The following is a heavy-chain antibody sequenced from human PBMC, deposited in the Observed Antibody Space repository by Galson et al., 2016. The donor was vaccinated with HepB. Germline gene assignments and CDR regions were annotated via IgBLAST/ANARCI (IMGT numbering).Heavy chain of an antibody. V-gene: IGHV3-7*01. CDR2: INPDGSQT. J-gene: IGHJ3*01. CDR1: GITFRTSW. Sequence: SLRLSCAASGITFRTSWMSWVRQPPGKGPEWVANINPDGSQTYYVDSVKGRFNISKDNAKNSLYLRMNSLRADDTAVYYCARDPMRFAFDLWGQGTMVTVSS. CDR3: ARDPMRFAFDL.